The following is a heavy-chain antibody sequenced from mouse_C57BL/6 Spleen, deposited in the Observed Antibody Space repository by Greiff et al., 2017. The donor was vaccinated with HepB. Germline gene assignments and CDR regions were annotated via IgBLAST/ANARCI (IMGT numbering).Heavy chain of an antibody. J-gene: IGHJ2*01. D-gene: IGHD2-5*01. CDR3: AREEGYYSNYHYFDY. CDR2: IYPGSGST. Sequence: QVQLQQPGAELVKPGASVKMSCKASGYTFTSYWITWVKQRPGQGLEWIGDIYPGSGSTNYNEKFKSKATLTVDTSSSTAYMQLSSLTSEDSAVYYCAREEGYYSNYHYFDYWGQGTTLTVSS. CDR1: GYTFTSYW. V-gene: IGHV1-55*01.